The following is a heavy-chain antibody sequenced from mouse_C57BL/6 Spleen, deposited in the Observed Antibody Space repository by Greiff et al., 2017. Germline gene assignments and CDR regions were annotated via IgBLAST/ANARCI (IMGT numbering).Heavy chain of an antibody. D-gene: IGHD1-1*01. CDR3: ARNYGSSYAMDY. J-gene: IGHJ4*01. CDR2: ISYDGSN. Sequence: VQLKESGPGLVKPSQSLSLTFSVTGYSITSGYYWNWIRQFPGNKLEWMGYISYDGSNNYNPSLKNRISITRDTSKNQFFLKLNSVTTEDTATYYCARNYGSSYAMDYWGQGTSVTVSS. CDR1: GYSITSGYY. V-gene: IGHV3-6*01.